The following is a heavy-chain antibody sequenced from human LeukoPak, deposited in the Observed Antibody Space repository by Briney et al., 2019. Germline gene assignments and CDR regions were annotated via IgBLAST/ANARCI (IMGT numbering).Heavy chain of an antibody. J-gene: IGHJ4*01. CDR3: AALVGATLAGVYYFDY. V-gene: IGHV3-7*01. CDR2: IKEDGSKK. D-gene: IGHD1-26*01. Sequence: PGGSLRLSCAASGFTFNNYWMSWVRQAPGKGLEWVANIKEDGSKKYYVDSVKGRFTISRDNAKNSLYLQMNSLRAEGTAVYYCAALVGATLAGVYYFDYWGHGTLVTVSS. CDR1: GFTFNNYW.